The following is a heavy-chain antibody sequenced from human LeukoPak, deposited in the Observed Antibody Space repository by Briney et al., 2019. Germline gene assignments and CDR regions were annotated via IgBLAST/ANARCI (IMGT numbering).Heavy chain of an antibody. V-gene: IGHV4-61*02. J-gene: IGHJ3*02. CDR2: VHAGGTT. Sequence: SSEPLSLTCSVSGRSITCGSYYWRWIRQSGGKGLGWIERVHAGGTTNYNRSPQTRVTISGDTSNNQFSLKLSSVTAANTAVYSLARGELGRGYLDDFDIWCPGTRVTVSS. D-gene: IGHD3-10*01. CDR3: ARGELGRGYLDDFDI. CDR1: GRSITCGSYY.